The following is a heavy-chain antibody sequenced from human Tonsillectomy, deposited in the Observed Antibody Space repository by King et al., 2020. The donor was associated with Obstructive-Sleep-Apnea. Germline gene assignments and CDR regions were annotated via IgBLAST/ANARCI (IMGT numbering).Heavy chain of an antibody. CDR1: GFTFSGSA. V-gene: IGHV3-73*01. CDR2: MRSRPNNYAT. J-gene: IGHJ4*02. CDR3: TMTTVVPPLDY. Sequence: VQLVESGGGLVQPGGSLKLSCAASGFTFSGSAVHWVRQASGRGLEWVARMRSRPNNYATAYAASVKGRFTISRDDSKNTAYLQMNSLKTEDTAVYYCTMTTVVPPLDYWGQGTLVTVSS. D-gene: IGHD4-23*01.